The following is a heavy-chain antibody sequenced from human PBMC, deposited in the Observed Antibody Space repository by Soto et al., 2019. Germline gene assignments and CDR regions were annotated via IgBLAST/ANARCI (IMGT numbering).Heavy chain of an antibody. V-gene: IGHV1-69*01. CDR1: GGPFSSYA. J-gene: IGHJ6*02. CDR3: ARVLRFFPSNAMDV. CDR2: IVPISGTA. Sequence: QVQLVQSGAEVKKPESSVKVSCKASGGPFSSYAINWVRQAPGQGLEWMGGIVPISGTANYAQKFQDRVTITADESTRTAYMELSSLRSEDTAVYFCARVLRFFPSNAMDVWGQGTTVTVSS. D-gene: IGHD3-3*01.